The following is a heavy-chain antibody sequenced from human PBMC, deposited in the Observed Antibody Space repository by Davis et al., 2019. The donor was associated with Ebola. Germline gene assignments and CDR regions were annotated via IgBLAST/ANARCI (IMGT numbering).Heavy chain of an antibody. Sequence: AASVKVSCKASGYTFTGYYMHWVRQAPGQGLEWMGWINPNSGGTNYAQKFQGWVTMTTDTSTSTAYMELRSLRSDDTAVYYCARTITMVRGGPVDYWGQGTLVTVSS. CDR3: ARTITMVRGGPVDY. CDR1: GYTFTGYY. V-gene: IGHV1-2*04. CDR2: INPNSGGT. D-gene: IGHD3-10*01. J-gene: IGHJ4*02.